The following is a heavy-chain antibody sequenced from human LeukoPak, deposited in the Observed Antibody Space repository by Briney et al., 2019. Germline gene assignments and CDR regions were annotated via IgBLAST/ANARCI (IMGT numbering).Heavy chain of an antibody. D-gene: IGHD1-26*01. V-gene: IGHV4-59*08. CDR2: IYYSGST. J-gene: IGHJ6*02. CDR1: GGSISSYY. CDR3: AREVGATPLDYYYGMDV. Sequence: SETLSLTCTVSGGSISSYYWSWIRQPPGKGLEWIGYIYYSGSTNYNPSLKSRVTISVDTSKNQFSLKLSSVTAADTAVYYCAREVGATPLDYYYGMDVWGQGTTVTVSS.